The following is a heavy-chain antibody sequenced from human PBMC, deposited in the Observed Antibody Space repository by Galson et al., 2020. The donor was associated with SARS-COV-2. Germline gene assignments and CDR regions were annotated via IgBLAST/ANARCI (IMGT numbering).Heavy chain of an antibody. CDR3: AKDLESYGSGSY. CDR2: ISGSGGST. J-gene: IGHJ3*01. CDR1: GFTFSSYA. D-gene: IGHD3-10*01. Sequence: GSLRLSCAASGFTFSSYAMSWVRQAPGKGLEWVSAISGSGGSTYYTDSVKGRFTISRDNSKNTLYLQMNSLRAEDTAVYYCAKDLESYGSGSYWGQGTMVTVSS. V-gene: IGHV3-23*01.